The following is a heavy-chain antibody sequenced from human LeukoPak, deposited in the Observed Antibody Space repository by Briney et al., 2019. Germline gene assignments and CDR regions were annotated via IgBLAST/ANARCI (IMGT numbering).Heavy chain of an antibody. CDR1: GYTFTSYG. D-gene: IGHD3-10*01. J-gene: IGHJ4*02. CDR2: ISAYNGNT. V-gene: IGHV1-18*01. CDR3: ARDPESGHLWFGEPRLDY. Sequence: ASVKVSCKASGYTFTSYGISWVRQAPGQGLEWMGWISAYNGNTNYAQKLQGRVTMTTDTSTSTAYMELRSLRSDDTAVYYCARDPESGHLWFGEPRLDYWGQGTLVTVSS.